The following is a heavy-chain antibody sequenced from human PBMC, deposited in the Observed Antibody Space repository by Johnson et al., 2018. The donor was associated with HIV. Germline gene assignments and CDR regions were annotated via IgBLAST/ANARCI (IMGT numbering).Heavy chain of an antibody. CDR3: AKESRSRIVVLVAAAPPTAFDI. CDR1: GFTFSSYG. CDR2: IRYDGSNK. Sequence: VQLVESGGGLVQPGGSLRLSCAASGFTFSSYGMHWVRQAPGKGLEWVAFIRYDGSNKYYADSVKGRFTISRDNSKNTLYLQMNSLRAEDTAVYYCAKESRSRIVVLVAAAPPTAFDIWGQGTMVTVSS. D-gene: IGHD2-15*01. J-gene: IGHJ3*02. V-gene: IGHV3-30*02.